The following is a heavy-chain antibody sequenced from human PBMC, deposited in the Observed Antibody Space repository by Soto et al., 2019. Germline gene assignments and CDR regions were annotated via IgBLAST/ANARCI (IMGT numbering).Heavy chain of an antibody. CDR2: ISNDGSNE. D-gene: IGHD2-15*01. CDR3: TKAPLRDRRNYFDY. V-gene: IGHV3-30*18. CDR1: GFSFSTYG. J-gene: IGHJ4*02. Sequence: QVQVVDSGGGVVQPGGSLRLSCIASGFSFSTYGMHWVRQAPGKGLEWVTFISNDGSNEKYADSVKGRFIIARDNSKNTVYFQSTCLRDEDTAVYYCTKAPLRDRRNYFDYWGQGTLVTVSS.